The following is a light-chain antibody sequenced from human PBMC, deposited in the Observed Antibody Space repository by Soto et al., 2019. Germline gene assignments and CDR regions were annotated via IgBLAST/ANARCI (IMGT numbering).Light chain of an antibody. J-gene: IGLJ3*02. CDR3: CSYAGSYSWV. Sequence: QSVLTQPRSVSGSPGQSVTISCTGTSSDVGAYNYVSWYQHHPGKAPKVMIYDVSERPSGVPDRFSGCKSDNKASLTISGLQSEDEADYYCCSYAGSYSWVFGGGTQLTVL. CDR1: SSDVGAYNY. CDR2: DVS. V-gene: IGLV2-11*01.